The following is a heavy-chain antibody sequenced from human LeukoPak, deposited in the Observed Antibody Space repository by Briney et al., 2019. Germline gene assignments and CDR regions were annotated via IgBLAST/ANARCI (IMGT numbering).Heavy chain of an antibody. J-gene: IGHJ4*02. Sequence: GASVKVSCKASGYTFTSYDINWVRQATGQGLEWMGWMNPNSGNTGYAQKFQGRVTITRNTSISTAYMELSSLRSEDTAVYYCARGQNTRDYEFDHWGQGTLVTVSS. CDR3: ARGQNTRDYEFDH. V-gene: IGHV1-8*03. D-gene: IGHD4-17*01. CDR2: MNPNSGNT. CDR1: GYTFTSYD.